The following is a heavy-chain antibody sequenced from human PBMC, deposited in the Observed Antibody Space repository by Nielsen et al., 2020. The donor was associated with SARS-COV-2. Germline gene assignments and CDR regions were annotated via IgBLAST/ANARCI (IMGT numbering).Heavy chain of an antibody. CDR1: GFTFSSYT. D-gene: IGHD2-15*01. CDR3: ARDGGFCSGGSCYYYGMDV. CDR2: ITSTSSYI. V-gene: IGHV3-21*01. J-gene: IGHJ6*02. Sequence: GESLKISCAASGFTFSSYTMSWVRQAPGKGLEWVSSITSTSSYIYSADSLKGRFTISRDNAKNSLYLQMNGLRAEDTAVYYCARDGGFCSGGSCYYYGMDVWGQGTTVTVSS.